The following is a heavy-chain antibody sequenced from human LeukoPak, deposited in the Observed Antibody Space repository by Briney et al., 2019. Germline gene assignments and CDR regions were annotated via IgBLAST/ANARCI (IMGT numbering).Heavy chain of an antibody. D-gene: IGHD2/OR15-2a*01. CDR3: TRLTKGSYFHGMDV. V-gene: IGHV5-51*01. Sequence: GESLKISCKASGYTFTSCWIGWVRQVPGKGLEWMGIIYPGDSDTRYSPPFQGQVTISADKSISTAYLQWTSLKASDTAMYYCTRLTKGSYFHGMDVWGQGTTVTVSS. J-gene: IGHJ6*02. CDR1: GYTFTSCW. CDR2: IYPGDSDT.